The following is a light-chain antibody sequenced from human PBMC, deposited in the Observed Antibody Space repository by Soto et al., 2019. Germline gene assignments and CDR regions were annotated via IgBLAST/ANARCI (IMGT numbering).Light chain of an antibody. Sequence: DIQMTQSPSSLSASVGDRVTITCQASRAISNYLNWYQQKPGKAPKLLIQDASTLQRGVPSRFSGSGSGTDFTFTISSLQPEDIATYYCQQYDNLPVTFGQGTRLEIK. J-gene: IGKJ5*01. CDR2: DAS. CDR3: QQYDNLPVT. CDR1: RAISNY. V-gene: IGKV1-33*01.